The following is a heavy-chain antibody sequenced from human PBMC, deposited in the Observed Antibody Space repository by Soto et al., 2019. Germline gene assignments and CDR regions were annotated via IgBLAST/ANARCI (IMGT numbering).Heavy chain of an antibody. CDR3: ARGVYGSGNYYTGPSAFDI. CDR1: GGTLSDHG. J-gene: IGHJ3*02. CDR2: TIPVFNTA. V-gene: IGHV1-69*06. Sequence: QVQLEQSGAEVKKPGSSVKISCKASGGTLSDHGVSWLRQAPGQGLEWVGGTIPVFNTAKYAPKFQGRDTIAADKSTNIAYMELGSLRSDDTAFYCCARGVYGSGNYYTGPSAFDIWGQGTLVIVSS. D-gene: IGHD3-10*01.